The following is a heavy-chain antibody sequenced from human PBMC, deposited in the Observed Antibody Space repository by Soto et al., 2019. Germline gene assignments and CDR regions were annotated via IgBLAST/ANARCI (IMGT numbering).Heavy chain of an antibody. CDR1: GYSISSGYY. V-gene: IGHV4-38-2*01. J-gene: IGHJ4*02. Sequence: SETLSLTCAVSGYSISSGYYWGWIRQPPGKGLEWIGSIYHSGSTYYNPSLKSRVTISVDTSKNQFSLKLSSVTAADTAVYYCARGFGGAAAGFLFDYWGQGTLVTVPS. CDR2: IYHSGST. CDR3: ARGFGGAAAGFLFDY. D-gene: IGHD6-13*01.